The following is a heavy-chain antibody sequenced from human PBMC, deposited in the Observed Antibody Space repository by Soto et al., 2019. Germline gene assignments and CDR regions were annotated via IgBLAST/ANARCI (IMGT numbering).Heavy chain of an antibody. CDR3: ASLVGMTRVDY. CDR2: ISYDGSNK. CDR1: GFTFSSYA. V-gene: IGHV3-30-3*01. D-gene: IGHD3-9*01. J-gene: IGHJ4*02. Sequence: GGSLRLSCAASGFTFSSYAMHWVRQAPGKGLEWVAVISYDGSNKYYADSVKGRFTISRDNSKNTLYLQMNSLRAEDTAVYYCASLVGMTRVDYWGQGTLVTVSS.